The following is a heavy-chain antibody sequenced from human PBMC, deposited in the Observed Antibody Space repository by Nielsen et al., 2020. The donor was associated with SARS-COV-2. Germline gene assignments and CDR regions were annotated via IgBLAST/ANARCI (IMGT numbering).Heavy chain of an antibody. D-gene: IGHD6-19*01. J-gene: IGHJ4*02. V-gene: IGHV1-24*01. CDR1: GYTLTELS. Sequence: ASVKVSCKVSGYTLTELSMHWVRQAPGKGLEWMGGFDPEDGETIYAQKFQGRVTMTEDTSTDTAYMELSSLRSEHTAVYYCATDIADSSGWAKDFDYWGQGTLVTVSS. CDR2: FDPEDGET. CDR3: ATDIADSSGWAKDFDY.